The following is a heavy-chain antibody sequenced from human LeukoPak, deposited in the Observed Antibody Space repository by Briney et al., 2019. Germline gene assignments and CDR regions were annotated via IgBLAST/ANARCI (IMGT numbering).Heavy chain of an antibody. J-gene: IGHJ4*02. CDR2: INGDGSST. CDR3: ARGSGYSYGGDY. Sequence: GGSLRLSCAASGFTLSSYWMHWVRQAPGKGLVWVSRINGDGSSTTYADSVKGRFTISRDNAKNTLYLQMHSLRAEDTAVYYCARGSGYSYGGDYWGQGTPVTVSS. CDR1: GFTLSSYW. D-gene: IGHD5-18*01. V-gene: IGHV3-74*01.